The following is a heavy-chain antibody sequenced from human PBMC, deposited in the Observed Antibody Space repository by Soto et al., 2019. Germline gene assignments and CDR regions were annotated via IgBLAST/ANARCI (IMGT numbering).Heavy chain of an antibody. CDR2: IWYDGSNK. CDR1: GFTFSSYG. Sequence: GGSLRLSCAASGFTFSSYGMHWVRQAPGKGLEWVAVIWYDGSNKYYADSVKGRFTISRDNSKNTLYLQMNSLRAEDTAVYYCARELGSGSYYNYWGQGTLVTVSS. D-gene: IGHD1-26*01. V-gene: IGHV3-33*01. J-gene: IGHJ4*02. CDR3: ARELGSGSYYNY.